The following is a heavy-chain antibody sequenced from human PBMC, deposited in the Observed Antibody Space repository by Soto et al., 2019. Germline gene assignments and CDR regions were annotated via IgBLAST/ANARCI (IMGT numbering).Heavy chain of an antibody. J-gene: IGHJ4*02. Sequence: GASVKVSCKASGYTFTSYGISWVRQAPGQGLEWMGWISAYNGNTNYAQKLQGRVTMTTDTSTSTAYMELRSLRSDDTAVYYCARLTTIFGVSSLYDSSDTHNDYWGQGTLVTVSS. V-gene: IGHV1-18*01. D-gene: IGHD3-3*01. CDR3: ARLTTIFGVSSLYDSSDTHNDY. CDR2: ISAYNGNT. CDR1: GYTFTSYG.